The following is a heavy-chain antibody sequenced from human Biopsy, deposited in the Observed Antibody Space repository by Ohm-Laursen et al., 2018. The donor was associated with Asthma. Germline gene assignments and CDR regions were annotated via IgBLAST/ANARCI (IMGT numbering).Heavy chain of an antibody. CDR2: ISYGGNT. V-gene: IGHV4-39*01. Sequence: SDTLSLTCTVSGGSMTPTSHYWDWIRQAPGKGLEWIGYISYGGNTSYNPSLKNRFTISRDTSKNQFSLRLTSVTAADTAVYFCARRITIFGVVQKDHGMDAWGQGTTVIVSS. J-gene: IGHJ6*02. CDR3: ARRITIFGVVQKDHGMDA. D-gene: IGHD3-3*01. CDR1: GGSMTPTSHY.